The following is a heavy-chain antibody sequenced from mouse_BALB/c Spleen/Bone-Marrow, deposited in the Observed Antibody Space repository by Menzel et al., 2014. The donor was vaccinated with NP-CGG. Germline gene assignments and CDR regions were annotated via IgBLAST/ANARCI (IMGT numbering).Heavy chain of an antibody. CDR2: IWGDGST. CDR3: ARDAGTGRFAY. V-gene: IGHV2-6-7*01. D-gene: IGHD4-1*01. Sequence: VMLVESGPGLVAPSQSLSITCTVSGFSLTGYGVNWVRQPPGKGLEWLGLIWGDGSTDHNSALKSRLSISKDNSKSQVFLKMNSRQTDDAARYYCARDAGTGRFAYWGQGTLVTVTA. J-gene: IGHJ3*01. CDR1: GFSLTGYG.